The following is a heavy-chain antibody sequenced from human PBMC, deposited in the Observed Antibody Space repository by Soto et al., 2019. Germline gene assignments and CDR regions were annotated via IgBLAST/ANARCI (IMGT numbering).Heavy chain of an antibody. V-gene: IGHV1-18*01. CDR1: GYTFSNFG. Sequence: QVQLVQSGAEVMTPGASVKVSCKASGYTFSNFGLSWVRQAPGQGLEWIGWISGYNGNTNSAEKFQGRVTMTTDTSTRTAYMEVRSLTSDDTAVYYCARDKGYGFGWSSSSGMDVWGQGTTVTVSS. J-gene: IGHJ6*02. D-gene: IGHD5-18*01. CDR2: ISGYNGNT. CDR3: ARDKGYGFGWSSSSGMDV.